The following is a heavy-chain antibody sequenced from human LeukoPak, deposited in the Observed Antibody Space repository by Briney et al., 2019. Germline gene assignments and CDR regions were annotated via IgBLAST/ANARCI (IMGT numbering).Heavy chain of an antibody. D-gene: IGHD6-13*01. J-gene: IGHJ5*02. CDR1: GGSISSYY. CDR3: ARESYSSSINWFDP. Sequence: SETLSLTCTVSGGSISSYYWSWIRQPPGKGLEWIGYIYYSGSTNYNPSLKSRVTISVDTSKNRFSLKLSSVTAADTAVYYCARESYSSSINWFDPWGQGTLVTVSS. V-gene: IGHV4-59*01. CDR2: IYYSGST.